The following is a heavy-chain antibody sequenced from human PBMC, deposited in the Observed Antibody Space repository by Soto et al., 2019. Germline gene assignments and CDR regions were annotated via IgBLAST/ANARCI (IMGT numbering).Heavy chain of an antibody. J-gene: IGHJ4*02. CDR3: ARGLGAADGKGQDY. D-gene: IGHD6-13*01. CDR1: GGTCSSYT. Sequence: QVQLVQSGAEVKKPGSSVKVSCKASGGTCSSYTISWVRQAPGQGLEWMGRIIPILGIANNAQKFQGRVTNTADKSPSTAYMELSSLRSEDTAVYYCARGLGAADGKGQDYWGQGALVTVSS. CDR2: IIPILGIA. V-gene: IGHV1-69*02.